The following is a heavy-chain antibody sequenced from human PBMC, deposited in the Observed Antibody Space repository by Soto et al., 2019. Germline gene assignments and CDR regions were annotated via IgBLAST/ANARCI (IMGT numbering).Heavy chain of an antibody. V-gene: IGHV1-46*01. Sequence: QVQLVQSGAEVKKPGASVQVSCKASGYSFTSHYIQWVRQAPGQGLEWMGIINPGAGSTSYAEKFLDRVDMTTDTSTSTVYMELSSLRSEDTAVYYCARVGPQHLWFGELLHWGQGTLVTVSS. D-gene: IGHD3-10*01. J-gene: IGHJ4*02. CDR1: GYSFTSHY. CDR2: INPGAGST. CDR3: ARVGPQHLWFGELLH.